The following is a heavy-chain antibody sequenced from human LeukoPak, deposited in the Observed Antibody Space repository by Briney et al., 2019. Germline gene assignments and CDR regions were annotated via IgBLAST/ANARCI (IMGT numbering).Heavy chain of an antibody. J-gene: IGHJ3*01. D-gene: IGHD3-9*01. Sequence: GGSLRLSCAGSGFTFSGYSLNWVRQAPGKGLEWVSSITSSGSSMYYADSVKGRFTISRDNAESSVYLQMNSLRVDDTGLYYCTKDIDDVLNGDDAFDVLGQGTVVTVSS. V-gene: IGHV3-21*03. CDR3: TKDIDDVLNGDDAFDV. CDR1: GFTFSGYS. CDR2: ITSSGSSM.